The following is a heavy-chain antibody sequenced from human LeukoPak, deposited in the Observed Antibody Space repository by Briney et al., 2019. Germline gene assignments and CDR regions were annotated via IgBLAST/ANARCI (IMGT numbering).Heavy chain of an antibody. CDR3: TRLGCGGDCYFDY. Sequence: GGSLRLSCAASGFTFSGSAMHWVRQASGKGLEWVGRIRSKANSYATAHAASVKGRFTISRDDSKNTAYLQMNSLKTEDTAVYYCTRLGCGGDCYFDYWGQGTLVTVSS. CDR1: GFTFSGSA. V-gene: IGHV3-73*01. CDR2: IRSKANSYAT. D-gene: IGHD2-21*02. J-gene: IGHJ4*02.